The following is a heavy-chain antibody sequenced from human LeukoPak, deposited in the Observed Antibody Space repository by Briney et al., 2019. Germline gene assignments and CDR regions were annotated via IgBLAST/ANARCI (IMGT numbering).Heavy chain of an antibody. J-gene: IGHJ4*02. Sequence: GGSLRLSCAASGFTFSSYWMSWVRQAPGKGLEWVANIKQDGSEKYYVDSVKGRFTISRDNAKNSLYLQMNSLRAEDTALYYCAKSNGDFTPAFDYWGQGTLVTVSS. V-gene: IGHV3-7*03. CDR3: AKSNGDFTPAFDY. CDR1: GFTFSSYW. CDR2: IKQDGSEK. D-gene: IGHD4-17*01.